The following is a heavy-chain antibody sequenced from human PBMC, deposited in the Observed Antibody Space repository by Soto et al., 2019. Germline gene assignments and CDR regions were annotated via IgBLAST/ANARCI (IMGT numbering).Heavy chain of an antibody. CDR2: INHSGST. CDR1: GVSFRGSY. J-gene: IGHJ3*02. Sequence: SATLSLTCAVYGVSFRGSYWRWIRQPPVKGLEWIGEINHSGSTNYNPSLKSRVTISVDTSKNQFSLKLSSVTAADTAVYYCARGRQQLVNHHAFDIWGQGTMVT. V-gene: IGHV4-34*01. CDR3: ARGRQQLVNHHAFDI. D-gene: IGHD6-13*01.